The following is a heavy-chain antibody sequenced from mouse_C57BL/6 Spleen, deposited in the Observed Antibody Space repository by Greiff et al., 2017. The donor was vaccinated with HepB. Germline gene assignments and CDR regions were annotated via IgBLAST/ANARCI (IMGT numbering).Heavy chain of an antibody. Sequence: QVQLKESGAELVKPGASVKISCKASGYAFSSYWMNWVKQRPGKGLEWIGQIYPGDGDTNYNGKFKGKATLTADKSSSTAYMQLSSLTSEDSAVYFCARGAGGAYYFDYWGQGTTLTVSS. CDR2: IYPGDGDT. D-gene: IGHD3-1*01. J-gene: IGHJ2*01. CDR3: ARGAGGAYYFDY. CDR1: GYAFSSYW. V-gene: IGHV1-80*01.